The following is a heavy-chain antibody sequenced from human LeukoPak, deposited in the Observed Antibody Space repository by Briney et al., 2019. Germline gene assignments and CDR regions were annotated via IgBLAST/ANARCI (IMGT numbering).Heavy chain of an antibody. CDR1: GFTFSSFS. D-gene: IGHD1/OR15-1a*01. CDR2: TSSSSAYT. V-gene: IGHV3-21*04. CDR3: AKGTKPVMTFPDY. Sequence: GGSLRLSCAASGFTFSSFSMIWVRQAPGKGLEWVSSTSSSSAYTFYAESGKGRFTISRDNAKNSLFLQMNSLRAEDTAMYYCAKGTKPVMTFPDYRGQGILVTVSS. J-gene: IGHJ4*02.